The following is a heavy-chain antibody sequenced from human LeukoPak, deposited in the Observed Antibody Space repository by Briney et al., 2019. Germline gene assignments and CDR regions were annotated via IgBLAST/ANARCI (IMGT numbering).Heavy chain of an antibody. CDR1: GFTFSSYS. CDR2: ISRSSSYI. Sequence: GGSLRLSCAASGFTFSSYSMNWVRQAPGKGLEWVSSISRSSSYIYYADSVKGRFTISRDNAKNSLYLQMNSLRAEDTAVYYCARANILDSSGWFFDYWGQGTLVTVSS. V-gene: IGHV3-21*01. J-gene: IGHJ4*02. D-gene: IGHD6-19*01. CDR3: ARANILDSSGWFFDY.